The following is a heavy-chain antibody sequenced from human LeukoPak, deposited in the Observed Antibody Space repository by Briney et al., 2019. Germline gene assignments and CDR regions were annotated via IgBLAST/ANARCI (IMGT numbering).Heavy chain of an antibody. D-gene: IGHD6-6*01. CDR3: AGEYSNSLDYYMDV. J-gene: IGHJ6*03. CDR2: IYYSGST. CDR1: GGSISSSSYY. Sequence: PSETLSLTCTVSGGSISSSSYYWGWIRQPPGKGLEWIGSIYYSGSTNYNPSLKSRVTISVDSSKNQFSLKLSSVTAADTAVYYCAGEYSNSLDYYMDVWGKGTTVTVSS. V-gene: IGHV4-39*07.